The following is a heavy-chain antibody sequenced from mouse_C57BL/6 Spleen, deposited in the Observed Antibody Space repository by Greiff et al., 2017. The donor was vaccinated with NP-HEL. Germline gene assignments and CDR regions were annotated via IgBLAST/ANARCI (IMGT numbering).Heavy chain of an antibody. CDR1: GYTFTSYG. Sequence: VQLQQSGAELARPGASVKLSCKASGYTFTSYGISWVKQRTGQGLEWIGEIYPRSGNTYYNEKFKGKATLTADKSSSTAYMELRSLTSEDSAVYFCASDYYGSSYHWYFGVWGTGTTVTVSS. CDR2: IYPRSGNT. J-gene: IGHJ1*03. D-gene: IGHD1-1*01. CDR3: ASDYYGSSYHWYFGV. V-gene: IGHV1-81*01.